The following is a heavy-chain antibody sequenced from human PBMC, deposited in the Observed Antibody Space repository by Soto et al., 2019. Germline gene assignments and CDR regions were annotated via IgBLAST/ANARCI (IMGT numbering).Heavy chain of an antibody. CDR2: ISAYNGNT. D-gene: IGHD3-9*01. Sequence: ASVKVSCKASGYTFTSYGISWVRQAPGQGLEWMGWISAYNGNTNYAQKLQGRVTMTTDTSTSTAYMGLRSLRSDDTAVYYCARADYDILTGLVYGMDVWGQGTTVTVSS. CDR3: ARADYDILTGLVYGMDV. CDR1: GYTFTSYG. V-gene: IGHV1-18*01. J-gene: IGHJ6*02.